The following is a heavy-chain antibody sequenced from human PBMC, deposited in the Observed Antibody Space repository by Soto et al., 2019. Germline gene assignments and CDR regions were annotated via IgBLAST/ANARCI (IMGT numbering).Heavy chain of an antibody. V-gene: IGHV4-59*01. CDR2: IYNSRTN. CDR3: ATTRSDRYNWFDS. J-gene: IGHJ5*01. Sequence: SETLSLTCTVSGGSISTYYWSWLRQPPGKGLEWIGYIYNSRTNNYNPSLKSRVTISVDPSKNQFSLNLGSVTAADTALYYCATTRSDRYNWFDSWGQGTRVTVSS. CDR1: GGSISTYY. D-gene: IGHD3-9*01.